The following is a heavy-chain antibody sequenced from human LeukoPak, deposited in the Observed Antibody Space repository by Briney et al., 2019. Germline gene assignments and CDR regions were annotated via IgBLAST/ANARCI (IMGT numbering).Heavy chain of an antibody. D-gene: IGHD5-24*01. CDR2: IRSDGTT. J-gene: IGHJ4*02. V-gene: IGHV3-53*01. Sequence: GGSLRLSCAASGFTVSSSYMSWVRQAPGKGLEWVSVIRSDGTTAYADSVKGRFTISRDTSRNTLYLQMNSLRAEDTAVYYCAREFLFRDGYNHCFDYWGQGALVTVSS. CDR1: GFTVSSSY. CDR3: AREFLFRDGYNHCFDY.